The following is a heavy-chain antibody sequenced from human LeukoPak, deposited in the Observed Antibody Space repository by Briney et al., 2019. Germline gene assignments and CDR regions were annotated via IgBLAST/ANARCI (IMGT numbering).Heavy chain of an antibody. V-gene: IGHV5-51*01. CDR2: IYPGDSDT. CDR1: GYSFTNYW. J-gene: IGHJ6*04. Sequence: GASLKISCKGSGYSFTNYWIGWVRQMPGKGLEWRGIIYPGDSDTRYSPSFQGQVTISADKSISTAYLQWSSLQASDTALYYCARRIRYYYGMAVWGTGTTVTVSS. CDR3: ARRIRYYYGMAV.